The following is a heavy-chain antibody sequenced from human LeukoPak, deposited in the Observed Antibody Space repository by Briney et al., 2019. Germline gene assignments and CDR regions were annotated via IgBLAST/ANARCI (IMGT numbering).Heavy chain of an antibody. Sequence: SETLSLTCTVSGGSISSYYWSWIRQPPGKGLEWIGYIYYSGSTNYNLSLKSRVTISVDTSKNQFSLKLSSVTAADTAVYYCARSGYSYGSFDYWGQGTLVTVSS. CDR2: IYYSGST. J-gene: IGHJ4*02. CDR1: GGSISSYY. D-gene: IGHD5-18*01. V-gene: IGHV4-59*01. CDR3: ARSGYSYGSFDY.